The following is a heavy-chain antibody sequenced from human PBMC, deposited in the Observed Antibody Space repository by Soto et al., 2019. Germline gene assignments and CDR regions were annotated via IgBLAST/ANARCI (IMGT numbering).Heavy chain of an antibody. J-gene: IGHJ4*02. CDR2: ISGSGGST. D-gene: IGHD5-12*01. Sequence: GGSLRLSCAASGFTFSSYAMSWIRQAPGKGLEWVSAISGSGGSTYYADSVKGRFTISRDNSKNTLYLQMNSLRAEDTAVYYCAKFSGYASGYYWGQGTLVTVSS. CDR3: AKFSGYASGYY. CDR1: GFTFSSYA. V-gene: IGHV3-23*01.